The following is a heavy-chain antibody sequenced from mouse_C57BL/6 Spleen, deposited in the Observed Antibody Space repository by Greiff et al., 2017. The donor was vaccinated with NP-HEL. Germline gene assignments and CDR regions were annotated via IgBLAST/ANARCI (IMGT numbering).Heavy chain of an antibody. CDR2: LDPANGNT. Sequence: VQLQQPVAELVRPGASVKLSCTASGFNIKNTYMHWVKQRPEQGLEWIGRLDPANGNTKYAPKFQGKATITADTSSNTAYLQLSSLTSEDTAIYYCARSKDGCYVDWYFDVWGTGTTVTVSS. V-gene: IGHV14-3*01. D-gene: IGHD2-3*01. CDR3: ARSKDGCYVDWYFDV. CDR1: GFNIKNTY. J-gene: IGHJ1*03.